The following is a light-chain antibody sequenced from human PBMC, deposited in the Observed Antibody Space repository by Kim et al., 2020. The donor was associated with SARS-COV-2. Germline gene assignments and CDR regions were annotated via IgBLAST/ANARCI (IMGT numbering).Light chain of an antibody. CDR3: QQYGTSQGWT. J-gene: IGKJ1*01. CDR2: GAS. V-gene: IGKV3-20*01. CDR1: QSVSSSY. Sequence: EIVLTQSPGTLSLSPGERATLSCRASQSVSSSYLAWYQQKPGQAPRLLIYGASSRATGIPDKFSGSGSGTDFTLTISRLEPEDFAVYYCQQYGTSQGWTSGQGTKVDIK.